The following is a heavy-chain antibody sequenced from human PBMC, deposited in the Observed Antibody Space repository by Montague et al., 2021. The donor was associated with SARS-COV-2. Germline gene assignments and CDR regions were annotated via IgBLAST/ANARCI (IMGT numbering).Heavy chain of an antibody. CDR2: IDDSGTT. Sequence: SETLSLSCTVSGGSISSGDYYWSWIRQPPGKGLEWIGYIDDSGTTRYNPSLRSRATISLDLSKNQFFLDLNSVTAADTAVYYCARNAYNHYGLDVWGQGTTVTVSS. J-gene: IGHJ6*02. V-gene: IGHV4-61*08. CDR1: GGSISSGDYY. CDR3: ARNAYNHYGLDV.